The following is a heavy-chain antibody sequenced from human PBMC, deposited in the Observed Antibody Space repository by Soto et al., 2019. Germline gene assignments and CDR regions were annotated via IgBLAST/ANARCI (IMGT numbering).Heavy chain of an antibody. CDR3: AKDSPEYCSSTSCYEDY. CDR1: GFTFSSYA. J-gene: IGHJ4*02. D-gene: IGHD2-2*01. V-gene: IGHV3-23*01. CDR2: ISGSGGST. Sequence: GGSLRLSCAASGFTFSSYAMSWVRQAPGKGLEWVSAISGSGGSTYYADSVKGRFTISRDNSKNTLYLQMNSLRAEDTAVYYCAKDSPEYCSSTSCYEDYWGQGTLVTVSS.